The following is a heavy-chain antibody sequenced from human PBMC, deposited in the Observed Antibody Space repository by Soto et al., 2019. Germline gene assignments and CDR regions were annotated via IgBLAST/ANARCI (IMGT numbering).Heavy chain of an antibody. CDR3: SGAHAPSKRAARHNNYYYYYGMDV. CDR1: GGTFSSYA. CDR2: IIPIFGTA. D-gene: IGHD6-6*01. J-gene: IGHJ6*02. V-gene: IGHV1-69*06. Sequence: QVQLVQSGAEVKKPGSSVKVSCKASGGTFSSYAISWVRQAPGQGLEWMGGIIPIFGTANYAQKFQGRVTITADKSTSTAYMEQSSSRAEDEAVYYCSGAHAPSKRAARHNNYYYYYGMDVWGQGTTVTVSS.